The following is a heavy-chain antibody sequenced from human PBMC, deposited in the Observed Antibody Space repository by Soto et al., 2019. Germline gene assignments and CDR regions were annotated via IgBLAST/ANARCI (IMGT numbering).Heavy chain of an antibody. CDR1: GFTFSSYG. J-gene: IGHJ3*02. CDR3: ARGDDCIWGSYDAFDI. Sequence: PGGSLRLSCAASGFTFSSYGMHWVRQAPGKGLEWVAVIWYDGSNKYYADSVKGRFTISRDNSKNTLYLQMNSLRAEDTAVYYCARGDDCIWGSYDAFDIWGQGTMVTVSS. V-gene: IGHV3-33*01. D-gene: IGHD3-16*01. CDR2: IWYDGSNK.